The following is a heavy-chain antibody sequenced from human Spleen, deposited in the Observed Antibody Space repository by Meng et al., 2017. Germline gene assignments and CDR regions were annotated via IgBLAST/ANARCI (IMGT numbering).Heavy chain of an antibody. CDR3: ARSYYGSGSYYSFDY. CDR2: IYYSGST. CDR1: GGSISTYY. V-gene: IGHV4-59*01. J-gene: IGHJ4*02. D-gene: IGHD3-10*01. Sequence: GSLRLSCTVSGGSISTYYWTWIRQPPGKGLEWIGYIYYSGSTNYNPSLNSRVTISVDTSKNQFSLKLSSVTAADTAVYYCARSYYGSGSYYSFDYWGQGTLVTVSS.